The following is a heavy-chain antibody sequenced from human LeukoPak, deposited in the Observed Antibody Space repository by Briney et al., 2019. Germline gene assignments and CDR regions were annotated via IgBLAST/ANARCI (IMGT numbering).Heavy chain of an antibody. CDR1: GGTFSSYA. CDR2: IIPIFGTA. Sequence: ASVKVSCKASGGTFSSYAISWVRQAPGQGLEWMGGIIPIFGTANYAQKFQGRVTITADKSTSTAYMELSSLRSEDTAVYYCAREYPTYRSFDYWGQGTLVTVSS. CDR3: AREYPTYRSFDY. D-gene: IGHD2-2*01. V-gene: IGHV1-69*06. J-gene: IGHJ4*02.